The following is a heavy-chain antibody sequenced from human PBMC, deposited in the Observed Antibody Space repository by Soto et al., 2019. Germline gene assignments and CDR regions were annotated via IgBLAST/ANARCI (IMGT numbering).Heavy chain of an antibody. CDR1: GDSVSSNSAT. Sequence: QLQQSGPGLVKPSQTLSLTCGISGDSVSSNSATWNWIRQSPSRGLEWLGRTYLRSKWYNEYAVSVKSRIATSPDTSKNHFPLHRGSVTPEDTAVNFCARAAVAFDAFDLRGQGTVVTVPS. CDR3: ARAAVAFDAFDL. V-gene: IGHV6-1*01. CDR2: TYLRSKWYN. D-gene: IGHD2-15*01. J-gene: IGHJ3*01.